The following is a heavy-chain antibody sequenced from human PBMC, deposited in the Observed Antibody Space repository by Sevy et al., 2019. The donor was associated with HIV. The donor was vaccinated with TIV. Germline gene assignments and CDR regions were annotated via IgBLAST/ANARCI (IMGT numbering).Heavy chain of an antibody. J-gene: IGHJ4*02. D-gene: IGHD1-26*01. CDR3: AGENAWGRGYS. CDR2: IYYNGHI. Sequence: SETLSLTCTVSGGSITSLYWNWIRQPPGKGLEWIANIYYNGHINYNPSLKSRVTLSLDTSQNQFSLRLSSVTAADTDMYYCAGENAWGRGYSWGQGTLVTVSS. V-gene: IGHV4-59*08. CDR1: GGSITSLY.